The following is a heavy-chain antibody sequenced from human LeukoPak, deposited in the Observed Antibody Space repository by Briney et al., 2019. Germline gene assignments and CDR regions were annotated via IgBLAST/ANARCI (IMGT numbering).Heavy chain of an antibody. CDR2: ISTGGRTM. D-gene: IGHD1-14*01. J-gene: IGHJ4*02. CDR3: AREREPATGTDYFDY. CDR1: GFTISGFE. V-gene: IGHV3-48*03. Sequence: QPGGSLRLSCAASGFTISGFEMNWVRLAPGKGLEWVSYISTGGRTMYYADSVKGRFTISRDNAKNSLYLQMNSLRAEDTAVCYCAREREPATGTDYFDYWGQGTLVTVSS.